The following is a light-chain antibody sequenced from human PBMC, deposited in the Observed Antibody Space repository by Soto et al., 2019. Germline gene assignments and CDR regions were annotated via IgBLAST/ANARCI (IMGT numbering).Light chain of an antibody. Sequence: DIQLTQSPSFLSASVGDRVTITCRASQGISSYLAWYQQKPGKAPKLLIYAASTLQSGVPSRFSGSGSGTEFTLTISSLQPEDFATYYCQQLNSYPLPFGPETKVDIK. CDR1: QGISSY. J-gene: IGKJ3*01. V-gene: IGKV1-9*01. CDR2: AAS. CDR3: QQLNSYPLP.